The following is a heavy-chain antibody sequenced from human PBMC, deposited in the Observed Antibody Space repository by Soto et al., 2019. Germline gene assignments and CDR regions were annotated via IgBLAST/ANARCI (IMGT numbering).Heavy chain of an antibody. Sequence: PGGSLRLSCAASGFTFRDHYMSWIRQVPGKGLQWIALITKSGDNIKYADSVKGRFTISRDNAKDSLYLHMNSLRVEDTAVYFCARGPDFGAWIDFFAYWGQGALVTVSS. V-gene: IGHV3-11*01. CDR3: ARGPDFGAWIDFFAY. CDR1: GFTFRDHY. J-gene: IGHJ4*02. CDR2: ITKSGDNI. D-gene: IGHD4-17*01.